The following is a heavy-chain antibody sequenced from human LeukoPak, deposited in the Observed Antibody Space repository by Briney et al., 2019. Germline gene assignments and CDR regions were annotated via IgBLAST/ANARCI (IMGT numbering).Heavy chain of an antibody. V-gene: IGHV4-4*07. Sequence: SETLSLTCTVSGGSISSYYWSWIRQPAAKGLEGIGRIYTSWSTNYNPSLNRRVTISVDTSKNQFSLKLRSVPAADTSVYYCARSVLKGSGTVGAFDIWGQGTMVTVSS. CDR1: GGSISSYY. CDR3: ARSVLKGSGTVGAFDI. CDR2: IYTSWST. J-gene: IGHJ3*02. D-gene: IGHD2-8*02.